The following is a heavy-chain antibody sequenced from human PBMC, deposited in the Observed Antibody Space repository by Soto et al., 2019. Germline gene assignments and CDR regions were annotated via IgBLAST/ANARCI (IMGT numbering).Heavy chain of an antibody. CDR3: ARVGFGVVTPFDY. CDR1: GGSVSSGSYY. D-gene: IGHD3-3*01. V-gene: IGHV4-61*01. Sequence: PSETLSLTCTVSGGSVSSGSYYWGWIRQPPGKGLEWIGYIYYSGSTNYNPSLKSRVTISVDTSKNQFSLKLSSVTAADTAVYYCARVGFGVVTPFDYWGQGTLVT. CDR2: IYYSGST. J-gene: IGHJ4*02.